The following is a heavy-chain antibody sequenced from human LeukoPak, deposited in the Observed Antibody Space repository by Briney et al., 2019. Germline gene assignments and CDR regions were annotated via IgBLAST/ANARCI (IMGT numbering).Heavy chain of an antibody. D-gene: IGHD2-2*02. CDR3: ARVGYCSSTSCYTDPSTYYFDY. J-gene: IGHJ4*02. CDR1: GYTLTSYG. CDR2: ISAYNGNT. V-gene: IGHV1-18*01. Sequence: ASVKVSCKASGYTLTSYGISWVRQAPGQGLEWMGWISAYNGNTNYAQKLQGRVTMTTDTSTSTAYMELRSLRSDDTAVYYCARVGYCSSTSCYTDPSTYYFDYWGQGTLVTVSS.